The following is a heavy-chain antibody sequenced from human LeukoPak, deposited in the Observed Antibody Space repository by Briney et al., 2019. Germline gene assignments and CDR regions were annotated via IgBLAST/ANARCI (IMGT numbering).Heavy chain of an antibody. D-gene: IGHD7-27*01. CDR1: GFTFSSYE. V-gene: IGHV4-38-2*01. Sequence: GSLRLSCAASGFTFSSYEMNWVRQAPGKGLEWIGSIYYSGSTYYNPSLKSRVTISVDTSKNQFSLKLSSVTAADTAVYYCAIGPPYAPGVLDVWGKGTTVTISS. J-gene: IGHJ6*04. CDR2: IYYSGST. CDR3: AIGPPYAPGVLDV.